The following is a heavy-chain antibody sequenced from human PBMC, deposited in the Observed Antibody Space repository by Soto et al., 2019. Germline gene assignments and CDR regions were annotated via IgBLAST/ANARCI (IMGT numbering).Heavy chain of an antibody. D-gene: IGHD2-2*01. Sequence: PGGSLRLSCAASGFTFSSYAMSWVRQAPGKGLEWVSAISGSGGSTYYADSVKGRFTISRDNSKNTLYLQMNSLRAEDTAVYYCEKGRPRIVVVPAFDYWGQGTMVTVSS. CDR2: ISGSGGST. V-gene: IGHV3-23*01. J-gene: IGHJ4*02. CDR1: GFTFSSYA. CDR3: EKGRPRIVVVPAFDY.